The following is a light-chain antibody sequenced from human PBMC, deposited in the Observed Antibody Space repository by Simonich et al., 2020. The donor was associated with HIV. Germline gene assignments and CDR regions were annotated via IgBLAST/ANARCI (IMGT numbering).Light chain of an antibody. CDR1: KSISSL. J-gene: IGKJ2*02. CDR2: KAS. V-gene: IGKV1-5*03. CDR3: QQYNSYSPRWT. Sequence: DIQMTQTHSTLSASVEDRITITCRASKSISSLFAWYQQKPGKAPKILCYKASSLESGVPSRFSGSGSGTEFTLTISSLQPDDFATYYCQQYNSYSPRWTFGQGTKLEIK.